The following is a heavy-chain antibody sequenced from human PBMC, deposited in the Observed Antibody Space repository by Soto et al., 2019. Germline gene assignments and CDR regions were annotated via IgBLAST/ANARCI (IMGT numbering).Heavy chain of an antibody. D-gene: IGHD2-21*02. CDR3: AREDDGGDRDYYGLAV. CDR2: IYYSGST. V-gene: IGHV4-30-4*01. J-gene: IGHJ6*04. Sequence: KGLEWIGYIYYSGSTNYNPSLRSRLTMSVDTSKNLFSLKLSSVTAADTAVYFCAREDDGGDRDYYGLAVRG.